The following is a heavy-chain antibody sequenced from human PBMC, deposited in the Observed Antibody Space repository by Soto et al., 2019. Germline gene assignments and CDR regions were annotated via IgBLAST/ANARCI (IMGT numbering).Heavy chain of an antibody. J-gene: IGHJ4*02. V-gene: IGHV3-30*18. Sequence: QVQLVESGGGVVQPGRSLRLSCAASGFTFSSYGMHWVRQAPGKGLEWVAVISYDGSIKYYADSVKGRFTISRDNSKNTLYLQMNSLRAEDTAVYYCAKGGGPFDYWGQGTLVTVSS. CDR2: ISYDGSIK. CDR3: AKGGGPFDY. D-gene: IGHD1-26*01. CDR1: GFTFSSYG.